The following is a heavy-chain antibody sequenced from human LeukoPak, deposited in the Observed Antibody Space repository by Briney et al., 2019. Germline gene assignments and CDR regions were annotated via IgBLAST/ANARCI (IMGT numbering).Heavy chain of an antibody. J-gene: IGHJ4*02. Sequence: GTSLRLSCAASGFTFSSYAMNWVRQAPGKGLEWVSVISYSGGTTYYAGSVKGRFTISRDNSKNTLFLQMNSLRAEDTAVYYCARGSIAGAMVPSGFDYWGQGTLVTVSS. CDR2: ISYSGGTT. D-gene: IGHD5-18*01. CDR1: GFTFSSYA. V-gene: IGHV3-23*01. CDR3: ARGSIAGAMVPSGFDY.